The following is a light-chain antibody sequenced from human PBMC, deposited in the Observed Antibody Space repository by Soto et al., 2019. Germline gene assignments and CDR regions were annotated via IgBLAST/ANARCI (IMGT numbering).Light chain of an antibody. CDR2: AAS. V-gene: IGKV1-39*01. CDR3: QQTYSFRT. Sequence: DIQMTQSPSSLSASVGDRVTITCRASQTISNYLNWYQQKPGKAPKLLIYAASSLQSGVPSRFSGSGSGTDFTLTITSLQLEDFATYYCQQTYSFRTFGQGTKVEIK. J-gene: IGKJ1*01. CDR1: QTISNY.